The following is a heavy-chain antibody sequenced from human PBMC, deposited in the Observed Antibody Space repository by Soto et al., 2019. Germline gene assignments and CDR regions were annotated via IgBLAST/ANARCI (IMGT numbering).Heavy chain of an antibody. CDR3: ARQETATSSLDP. J-gene: IGHJ5*02. Sequence: EVQLVESGGGLVQPGGSLKLSCAASGFIFSDSVMHWVRQASGKGLEWVGRIRMKVDNYATIYAASVKGRFIISRDDSTNMAYLQMNCLKTEVTTMYCVARQETATSSLDPWGQGTLVIVSS. CDR1: GFIFSDSV. CDR2: IRMKVDNYAT. D-gene: IGHD5-18*01. V-gene: IGHV3-73*01.